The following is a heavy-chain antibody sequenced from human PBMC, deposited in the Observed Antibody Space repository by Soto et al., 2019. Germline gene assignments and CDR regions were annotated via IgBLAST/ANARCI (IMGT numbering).Heavy chain of an antibody. CDR3: AKSVLEYYYSDGMDV. J-gene: IGHJ6*02. Sequence: QVQLVESGGGVVQPGRSLRLSCAASGFTFSSYGMHWVRQAPGKGLEWVAVISYDGSNKYYADSVKGRFTISRDNSKNTLYLQMNSLRAEDTAVYYCAKSVLEYYYSDGMDVWGQGTTVTVSS. CDR1: GFTFSSYG. V-gene: IGHV3-30*18. CDR2: ISYDGSNK. D-gene: IGHD1-1*01.